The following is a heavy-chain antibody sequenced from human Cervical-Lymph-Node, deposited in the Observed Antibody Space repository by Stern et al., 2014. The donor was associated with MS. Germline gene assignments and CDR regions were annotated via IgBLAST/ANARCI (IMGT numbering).Heavy chain of an antibody. CDR1: GGTFSSYA. V-gene: IGHV1-69*01. CDR3: ARDSRHYDASYYFDS. J-gene: IGHJ4*02. Sequence: QLVQSGAEVKKPGSSVKVSCKASGGTFSSYAINWVRQAPGQGPEWMGGILPIFGTANYAQKFQGRVTITADESTSTAYMELSSLRSEDTAVYYCARDSRHYDASYYFDSWGQGTLVTVSS. D-gene: IGHD3-16*01. CDR2: ILPIFGTA.